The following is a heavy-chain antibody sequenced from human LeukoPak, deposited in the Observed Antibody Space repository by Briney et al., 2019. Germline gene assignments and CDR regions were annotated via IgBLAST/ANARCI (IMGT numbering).Heavy chain of an antibody. Sequence: KPSETLSLTCTVSGGSVIITSYYWGWIRQPPGKGPEWIGSIDYSGSTYYNPSLKSRVTISVDTSKNQFSLRLSSVTAADTAVYYCARPVGNGWSSPFDYWGQGTLVTVSS. CDR3: ARPVGNGWSSPFDY. D-gene: IGHD6-19*01. CDR1: GGSVIITSYY. J-gene: IGHJ4*02. V-gene: IGHV4-39*01. CDR2: IDYSGST.